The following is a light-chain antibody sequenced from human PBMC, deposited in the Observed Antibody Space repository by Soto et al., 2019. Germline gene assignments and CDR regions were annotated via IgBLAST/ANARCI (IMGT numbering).Light chain of an antibody. J-gene: IGKJ4*01. Sequence: EIVLTQSPGTLSLSPGERATLSCRASQSVSSSRLAWYRQKPGQAPRLLIYGASSRATGIPDRFSGSGSGTEFTLTINSLQSEDSAVYYCQQYYTWPVTFGGGTKVDIK. V-gene: IGKV3-20*01. CDR1: QSVSSSR. CDR2: GAS. CDR3: QQYYTWPVT.